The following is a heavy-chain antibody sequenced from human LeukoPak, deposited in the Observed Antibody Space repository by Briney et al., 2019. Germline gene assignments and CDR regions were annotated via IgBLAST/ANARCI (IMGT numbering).Heavy chain of an antibody. D-gene: IGHD3-10*01. Sequence: LSGGSLRLSCAASGFTFSSYSMNWVRQAPGKGLEWVSYISSSSSTIYYADSVKGRFTISRDNAKNSLYLQMNSLRAEDTAVYYCERLWFGELFPYFEYWGQGTLVTASS. CDR1: GFTFSSYS. J-gene: IGHJ4*02. CDR2: ISSSSSTI. V-gene: IGHV3-48*01. CDR3: ERLWFGELFPYFEY.